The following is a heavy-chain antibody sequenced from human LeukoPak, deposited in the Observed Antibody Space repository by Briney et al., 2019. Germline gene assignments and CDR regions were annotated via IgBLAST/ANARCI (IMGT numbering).Heavy chain of an antibody. Sequence: DSVKGRFTISRDNAKNSLYLQMNSLRAEDTAVYYCARGGITGTTVFDWLLSDYWGQGTLVTVSS. D-gene: IGHD1-7*01. J-gene: IGHJ4*02. V-gene: IGHV3-7*01. CDR3: ARGGITGTTVFDWLLSDY.